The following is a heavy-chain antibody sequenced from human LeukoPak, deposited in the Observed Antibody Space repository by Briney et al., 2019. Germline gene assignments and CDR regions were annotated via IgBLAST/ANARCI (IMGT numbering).Heavy chain of an antibody. CDR3: ARDTLGEGEDANYAVYYFDY. Sequence: GGSLRLSCAASGFTSSSYSMNWVRQAPGKGLEWVSCISSSSSYIYYADSVKGRFTISRDNGKNSLDLQMNSLRADDTAVYYCARDTLGEGEDANYAVYYFDYWGRGTVVTVSS. CDR1: GFTSSSYS. D-gene: IGHD4/OR15-4a*01. V-gene: IGHV3-21*01. J-gene: IGHJ4*02. CDR2: ISSSSSYI.